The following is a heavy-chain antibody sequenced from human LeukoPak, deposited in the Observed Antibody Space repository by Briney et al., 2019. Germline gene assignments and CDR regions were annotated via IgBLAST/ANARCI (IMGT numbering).Heavy chain of an antibody. J-gene: IGHJ6*03. D-gene: IGHD2/OR15-2a*01. V-gene: IGHV1-2*02. CDR1: GYTFTGYY. CDR3: ARAAYFVAPFYYYYYYYMDV. CDR2: INPNSGGT. Sequence: ASVKVSCKASGYTFTGYYMHWVRQAPGQGLEWMGWINPNSGGTNYAQKFQGRVTMTRDTSISTAYMELSRLRSDDTAVYYCARAAYFVAPFYYYYYYYMDVWGKGTTVTVSS.